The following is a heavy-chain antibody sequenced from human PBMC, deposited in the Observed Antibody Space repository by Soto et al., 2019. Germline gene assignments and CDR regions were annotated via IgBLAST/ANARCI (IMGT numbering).Heavy chain of an antibody. J-gene: IGHJ4*02. CDR1: GLSLSTTRVS. CDR2: IYWYDDK. V-gene: IGHV2-5*01. Sequence: QITLKESGPTLVKPTQTLTLTCTFSGLSLSTTRVSVAWIRQPPGKALEWLALIYWYDDKRYSPPLKSRLTITKITSKYQVVLTMTYMDPVDTATYYCANLGGGYFAYWGQGTLVSVSS. CDR3: ANLGGGYFAY. D-gene: IGHD1-26*01.